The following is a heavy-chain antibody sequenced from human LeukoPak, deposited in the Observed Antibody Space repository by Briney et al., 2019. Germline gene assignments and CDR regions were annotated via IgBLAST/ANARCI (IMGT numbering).Heavy chain of an antibody. CDR2: IKQDGLER. J-gene: IGHJ4*02. V-gene: IGHV3-7*01. Sequence: GGSLRLSCAASGFTVSGNYMTWVRQAPGKGLEWVATIKQDGLERYYVDSVKGRFTISRDNARNSLYLQMNSLRVEDTAVYYCARRRIMVRGIDFDCWGQGTLVTVSS. CDR1: GFTVSGNY. D-gene: IGHD3-10*01. CDR3: ARRRIMVRGIDFDC.